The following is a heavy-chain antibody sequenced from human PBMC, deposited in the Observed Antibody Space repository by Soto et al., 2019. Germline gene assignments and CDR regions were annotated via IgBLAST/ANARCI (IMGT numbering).Heavy chain of an antibody. J-gene: IGHJ4*02. V-gene: IGHV3-9*01. Sequence: EVQLVESGGGLVQPGRSLRLSCAASGFTFDDYARYWVRQAPGKGLEWVLGISWNSGSIGYADSVKGRFTISRDNAKNSLYLQMNSLRAEDTALYYCAKARIGVVPAALHYWGQGTLVTVSS. CDR3: AKARIGVVPAALHY. CDR1: GFTFDDYA. D-gene: IGHD2-2*01. CDR2: ISWNSGSI.